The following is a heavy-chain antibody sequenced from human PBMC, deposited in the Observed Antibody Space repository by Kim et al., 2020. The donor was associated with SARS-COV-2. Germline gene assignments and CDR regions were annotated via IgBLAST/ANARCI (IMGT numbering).Heavy chain of an antibody. CDR1: GFTFDDYA. CDR3: AKDMRDGQLAAHRVDYFDY. V-gene: IGHV3-9*01. D-gene: IGHD6-13*01. J-gene: IGHJ4*02. Sequence: GGSLRLSCAASGFTFDDYAMHWVRQAPGKGLEWVSGISWNSGSIGYADSVKGRFTISRDNAKNSLYLQMNSLRAEDTALYYCAKDMRDGQLAAHRVDYFDYWGQGTLVTVSS. CDR2: ISWNSGSI.